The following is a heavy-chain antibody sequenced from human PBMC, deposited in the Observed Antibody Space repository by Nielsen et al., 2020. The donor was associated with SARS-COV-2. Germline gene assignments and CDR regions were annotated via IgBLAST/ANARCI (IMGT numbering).Heavy chain of an antibody. V-gene: IGHV3-23*01. D-gene: IGHD1-26*01. J-gene: IGHJ3*02. CDR3: ASHSAGWELLGPGAFDI. Sequence: VRQAPGKGLEWVSGIIGSGTRTHYADSVEGRFTISRDNSKSTLYLQMNSLRAEDTAVYYCASHSAGWELLGPGAFDIWGQGTMVTVSS. CDR2: IIGSGTRT.